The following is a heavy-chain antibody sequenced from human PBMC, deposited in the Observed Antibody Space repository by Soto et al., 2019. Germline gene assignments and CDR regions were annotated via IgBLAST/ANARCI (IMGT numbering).Heavy chain of an antibody. Sequence: QVQLVQSGAEVKKPGSSVKVSCKASGGTFGGYTITWVRKAPGQGLEWMGRIIPILGIANYAQKFQGRVTITADKSTSTAYMELSSLRSEDTAVYYCARQDIVATITSDYWGQGTLVTVSS. J-gene: IGHJ4*02. D-gene: IGHD5-12*01. CDR2: IIPILGIA. CDR1: GGTFGGYT. V-gene: IGHV1-69*02. CDR3: ARQDIVATITSDY.